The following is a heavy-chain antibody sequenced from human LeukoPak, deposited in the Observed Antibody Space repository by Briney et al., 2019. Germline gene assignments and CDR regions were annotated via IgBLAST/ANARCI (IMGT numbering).Heavy chain of an antibody. V-gene: IGHV1-8*01. CDR1: GYTFTSYD. CDR3: ARGLLLWFRETQEYDYMDV. Sequence: GASVKVSCKASGYTFTSYDINWVRQATGQGLEWMGWMNPNSGNTGYAQKFQGRVTMTRNTSISTAYMELSSLRSEDTAVYYCARGLLLWFRETQEYDYMDVWGKGTTVTVSS. D-gene: IGHD3-10*01. J-gene: IGHJ6*03. CDR2: MNPNSGNT.